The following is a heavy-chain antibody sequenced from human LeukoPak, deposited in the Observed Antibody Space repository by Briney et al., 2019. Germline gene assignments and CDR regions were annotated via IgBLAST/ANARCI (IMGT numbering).Heavy chain of an antibody. D-gene: IGHD3-10*01. J-gene: IGHJ4*02. Sequence: SETLSLTCTVSGASVISGGYYWSWLRQPLGKGLEWIGYIYYSGSTNYNPSLKSRVTISVDTSKNQFSLKVSSVTAADTAVYYCARRGGSGRSFDYWGQGTLVTVSS. V-gene: IGHV4-61*08. CDR3: ARRGGSGRSFDY. CDR1: GASVISGGYY. CDR2: IYYSGST.